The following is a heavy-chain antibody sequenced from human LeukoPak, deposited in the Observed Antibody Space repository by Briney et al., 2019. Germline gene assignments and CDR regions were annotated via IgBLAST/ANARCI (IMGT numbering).Heavy chain of an antibody. CDR1: GGSISSSSYY. D-gene: IGHD6-19*01. Sequence: SETLSLTCTVSGGSISSSSYYWGWIRQPPGKGLEWIGEINHSGSTNYNPSLKSRVTISVDTSKNQFSLKLSSVTAADTAVYYCARGGFVYSSGWYFPSLYYFDYWGQGTLVTVSS. V-gene: IGHV4-39*07. CDR2: INHSGST. J-gene: IGHJ4*02. CDR3: ARGGFVYSSGWYFPSLYYFDY.